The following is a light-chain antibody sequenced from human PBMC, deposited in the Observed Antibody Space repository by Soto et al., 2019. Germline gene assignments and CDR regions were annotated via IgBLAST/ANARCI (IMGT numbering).Light chain of an antibody. CDR3: QQYGHSPLS. CDR2: GTS. CDR1: QTIKTRS. J-gene: IGKJ4*01. Sequence: EIMLKQSPGTLSLSTGEIATLSCRASQTIKTRSLAWYPQKPGQAPRRLIYGTSSRPTNIPDRFSASGSGTDFTLTISRLEPDDFAVYYCQQYGHSPLSFGGGTK. V-gene: IGKV3-20*01.